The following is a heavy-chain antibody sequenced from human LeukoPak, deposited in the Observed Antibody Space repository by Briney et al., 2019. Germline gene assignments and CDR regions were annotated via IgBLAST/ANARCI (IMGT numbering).Heavy chain of an antibody. D-gene: IGHD3-3*01. CDR1: GGTFSNYG. CDR3: ARGRSGRRYYYYMDV. Sequence: ASVKVSCKASGGTFSNYGINWVRQAPGRGREWMGGIIPIFGTAKYQQKFQGRVTITADESTSTAYMSLSTLRSEDTAVYYCARGRSGRRYYYYMDVWGKGTTVTVSS. J-gene: IGHJ6*03. V-gene: IGHV1-69*13. CDR2: IIPIFGTA.